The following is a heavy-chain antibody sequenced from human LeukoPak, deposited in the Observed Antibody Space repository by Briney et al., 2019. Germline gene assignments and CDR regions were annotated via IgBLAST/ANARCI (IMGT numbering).Heavy chain of an antibody. Sequence: SETLSLTCTVSGGSISSYYWSWIRQPPGKGLEWIGYIYYSGSTNYYPSLKSRVTISVDTSKNQFSLKLSSVTAADTAVYYCARGEYSYGRPFDYWGQGTLVTVSS. CDR1: GGSISSYY. D-gene: IGHD5-18*01. CDR3: ARGEYSYGRPFDY. V-gene: IGHV4-59*01. J-gene: IGHJ4*02. CDR2: IYYSGST.